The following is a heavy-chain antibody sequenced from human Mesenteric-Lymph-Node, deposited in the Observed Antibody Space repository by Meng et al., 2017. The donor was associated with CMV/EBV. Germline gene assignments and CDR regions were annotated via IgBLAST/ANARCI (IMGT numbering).Heavy chain of an antibody. V-gene: IGHV3-74*01. D-gene: IGHD2-2*01. CDR3: AKNVPATAMAFDY. Sequence: GGSLRLSCAASGFTFSTYWMHWVRQAPGKGLVWVSRINSDGSSTSYADSVKGRFTISRDSAKSTVFLQMNSLRAEDTAVYYCAKNVPATAMAFDYWGQGTLVTVSS. J-gene: IGHJ4*02. CDR1: GFTFSTYW. CDR2: INSDGSST.